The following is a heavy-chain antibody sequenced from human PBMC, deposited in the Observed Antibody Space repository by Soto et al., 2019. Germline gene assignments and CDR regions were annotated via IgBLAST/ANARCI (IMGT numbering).Heavy chain of an antibody. Sequence: QITLKESGPTLVKPTQTLTLTCTFSGFSLSTSGVGVGWIRQPPGKALEWLALIYWDDDKRYSPPLKSRLTITKDTAKNQVVLTMTTMDPVDPAKYSCAHSDRRVYDLSYWFQGTLVTVSS. CDR1: GFSLSTSGVG. D-gene: IGHD5-12*01. CDR2: IYWDDDK. CDR3: AHSDRRVYDLSY. J-gene: IGHJ4*02. V-gene: IGHV2-5*02.